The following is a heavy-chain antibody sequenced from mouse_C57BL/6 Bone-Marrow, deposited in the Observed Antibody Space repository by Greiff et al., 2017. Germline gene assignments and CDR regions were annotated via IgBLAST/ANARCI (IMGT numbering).Heavy chain of an antibody. CDR3: AREDWDGIYFDY. V-gene: IGHV5-16*01. J-gene: IGHJ2*01. CDR1: GFTFSDYY. D-gene: IGHD4-1*01. CDR2: INYDGSST. Sequence: EVQLQESEGGLVQPGSSMKLSCTASGFTFSDYYMAWVRQVPEKGLEWVANINYDGSSTYYLDSLKSRFIISRDNAKNILYLQMSSLKSEDTATYYCAREDWDGIYFDYWGQGTTLTVSS.